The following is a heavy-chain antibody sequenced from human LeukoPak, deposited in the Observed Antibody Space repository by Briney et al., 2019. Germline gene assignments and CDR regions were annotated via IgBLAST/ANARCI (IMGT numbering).Heavy chain of an antibody. V-gene: IGHV3-21*01. J-gene: IGHJ4*02. CDR1: GFTFTSYT. CDR3: ARDSAPNFGY. Sequence: PGGSLRLSCAASGFTFTSYTMNWVRQAPGKGLEWVSSISSSSSYIYYADSVKGRFTISRDNAKNSLYLQMNSLRAEDTAVYYCARDSAPNFGYWGQGTLVTVSS. CDR2: ISSSSSYI.